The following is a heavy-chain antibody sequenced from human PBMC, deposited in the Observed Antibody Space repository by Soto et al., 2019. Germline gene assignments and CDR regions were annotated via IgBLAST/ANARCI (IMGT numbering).Heavy chain of an antibody. CDR3: AKGDNLGPKTGYAFDP. J-gene: IGHJ5*02. D-gene: IGHD5-12*01. V-gene: IGHV6-1*01. Sequence: SQTLSLTCAISGDSGSSNTASWNWVRQSPSRGLEWLGRTYSRSKWYNDYAVSVKSRIIINPDTSKNQFSLQLNSVTPEDTAVYYCAKGDNLGPKTGYAFDPWGQGILVTV. CDR1: GDSGSSNTAS. CDR2: TYSRSKWYN.